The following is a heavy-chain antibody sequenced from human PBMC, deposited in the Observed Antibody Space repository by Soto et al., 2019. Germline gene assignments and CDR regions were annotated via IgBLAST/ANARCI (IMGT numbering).Heavy chain of an antibody. CDR3: MTTTRGGPFDH. V-gene: IGHV3-7*03. CDR1: GFSFTTYW. J-gene: IGHJ4*02. Sequence: EVQLVESGGYLVQPGGSLRLSCAASGFSFTTYWMTWVRQAPGKGLEWVAIIRQDGSETKYGDSVKGRFTISRDNAKNSAYLQMNGLEAEDTAVYYCMTTTRGGPFDHWGKGTLVTVSS. D-gene: IGHD1-1*01. CDR2: IRQDGSET.